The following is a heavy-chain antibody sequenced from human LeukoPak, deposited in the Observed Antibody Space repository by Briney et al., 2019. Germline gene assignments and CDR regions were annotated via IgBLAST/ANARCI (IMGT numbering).Heavy chain of an antibody. CDR2: IIPIFGTA. CDR3: ARSGGVKRTLPDY. Sequence: ASVEVSCKASGGTFSSYAISWVRQAPGQGLEWMGRIIPIFGTANYAQKFQGRVTITTDESTSTAYMELSSLRSEDTAVYYCARSGGVKRTLPDYWGQGTLVTVSS. D-gene: IGHD3-16*01. CDR1: GGTFSSYA. V-gene: IGHV1-69*05. J-gene: IGHJ4*02.